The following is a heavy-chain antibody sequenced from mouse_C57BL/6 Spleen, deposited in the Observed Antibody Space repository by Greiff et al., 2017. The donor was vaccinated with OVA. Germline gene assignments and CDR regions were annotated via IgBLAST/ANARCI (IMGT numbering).Heavy chain of an antibody. Sequence: EVKLVESGPGLVKPSQSLSLTCSVTGYSITSGYYWNWIRQFPGNKLEWMGYISYDGSNNYNPSLKNRISITRDTSKNQFFLKLNSVTTENTATYYCAYYGNSDYYAMDYWGQGTSVTVSS. V-gene: IGHV3-6*01. CDR3: AYYGNSDYYAMDY. J-gene: IGHJ4*01. CDR2: ISYDGSN. D-gene: IGHD2-1*01. CDR1: GYSITSGYY.